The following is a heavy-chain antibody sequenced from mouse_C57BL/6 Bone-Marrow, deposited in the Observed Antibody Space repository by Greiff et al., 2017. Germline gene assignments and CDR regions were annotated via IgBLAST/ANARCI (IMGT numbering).Heavy chain of an antibody. CDR1: GFTFSSYA. D-gene: IGHD3-2*02. CDR2: ISDGGSYT. Sequence: EVHLVESGGGLVKPGASLKLSCAASGFTFSSYAMSWVRQTPGKRLEWVATISDGGSYTYYPDNVKGRFTISRATAKNNLYLQMSHLKSEDTAMYYCARDRGQLRLDYFDYWGQGTTLTVSA. CDR3: ARDRGQLRLDYFDY. V-gene: IGHV5-4*01. J-gene: IGHJ2*01.